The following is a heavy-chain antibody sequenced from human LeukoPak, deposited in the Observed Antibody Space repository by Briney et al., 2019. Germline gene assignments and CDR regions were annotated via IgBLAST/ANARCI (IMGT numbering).Heavy chain of an antibody. CDR2: ISGSGGST. V-gene: IGHV3-23*01. CDR3: AKVGDSSGYYYGYFDY. J-gene: IGHJ4*02. CDR1: GFTFSSYA. D-gene: IGHD3-22*01. Sequence: PGGSLRLSCAASGFTFSSYAMSWVRQAPGKGLEWVSAISGSGGSTYYADSVKGRFTISRDNSKNTLYLQMNSLRAEDTAVYYCAKVGDSSGYYYGYFDYWGQGTLVTVSS.